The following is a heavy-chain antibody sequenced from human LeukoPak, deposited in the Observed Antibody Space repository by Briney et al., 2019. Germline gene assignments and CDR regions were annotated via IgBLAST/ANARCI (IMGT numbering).Heavy chain of an antibody. V-gene: IGHV3-15*01. CDR2: IKSKSERGTT. CDR3: TSNLYCSTSSCYTLDN. D-gene: IGHD2-2*02. Sequence: AGGSLRLSCAASGFTFSNGGMSWVRQAPGKGLEWVGRIKSKSERGTTDYAAPVKGRFTISRDGSTNTVYLHMNSLKTEDTAVYFCTSNLYCSTSSCYTLDNWGQGTLVAVSP. CDR1: GFTFSNGG. J-gene: IGHJ4*02.